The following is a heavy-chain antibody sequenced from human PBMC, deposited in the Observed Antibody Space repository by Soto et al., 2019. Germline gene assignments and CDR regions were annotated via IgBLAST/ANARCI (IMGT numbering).Heavy chain of an antibody. J-gene: IGHJ6*02. Sequence: EVQLVESGGGLVKPGGSLRLSCAASGFTFSNAWMSWVRQAPGKGLEWVGRIKSKTDGGTTDYAAPVKGRFTISRDDSKNTLYLQMNSLKTEDTAVYYCTTLGDFRGFSSSWVGNYYGMDVWGQGTTVTVSS. CDR1: GFTFSNAW. D-gene: IGHD6-13*01. CDR2: IKSKTDGGTT. V-gene: IGHV3-15*01. CDR3: TTLGDFRGFSSSWVGNYYGMDV.